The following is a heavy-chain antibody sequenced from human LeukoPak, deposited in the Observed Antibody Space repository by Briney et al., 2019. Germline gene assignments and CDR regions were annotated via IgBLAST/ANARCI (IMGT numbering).Heavy chain of an antibody. CDR1: GGSISSSNW. D-gene: IGHD2-21*02. Sequence: SETLSLTCAVSGGSISSSNWWSWVRQPPGKGLEWIGEIYHSGSTNYNPSLKSRVTMSVDTSKNQFSLKLSSVTAADTAVYYCARTLYCGGDCPWGQGTLVTVSS. V-gene: IGHV4-4*02. CDR2: IYHSGST. CDR3: ARTLYCGGDCP. J-gene: IGHJ5*02.